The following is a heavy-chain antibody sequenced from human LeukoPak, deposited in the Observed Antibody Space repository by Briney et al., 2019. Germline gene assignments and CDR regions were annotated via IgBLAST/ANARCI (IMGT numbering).Heavy chain of an antibody. D-gene: IGHD3-22*01. CDR1: GGSISSSSYY. CDR2: FRYSGST. Sequence: SETLSLTCTVSGGSISSSSYYWGWIRQTPGKGLEWIESFRYSGSTYCNPSLQSRVTISIDTSKNQFSLKLRFVTAADTAVYYCARRDYYDNSDDNYHSFEYWGQGTLVTVSS. CDR3: ARRDYYDNSDDNYHSFEY. V-gene: IGHV4-39*07. J-gene: IGHJ4*02.